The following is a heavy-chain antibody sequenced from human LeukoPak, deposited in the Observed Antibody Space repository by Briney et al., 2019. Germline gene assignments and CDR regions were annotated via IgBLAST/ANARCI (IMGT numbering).Heavy chain of an antibody. V-gene: IGHV4-59*01. CDR1: GGSITSYY. CDR3: ARVGSGWSFDI. J-gene: IGHJ3*02. D-gene: IGHD6-13*01. Sequence: PSETLSLTCTVSGGSITSYYWSWIRQAPGKGLEWIGYIYYSVSTNYNPSLKSRVTILLDTSQKQFSLKLSSVNAADTAVYYCARVGSGWSFDIWGQGTMVTVSS. CDR2: IYYSVST.